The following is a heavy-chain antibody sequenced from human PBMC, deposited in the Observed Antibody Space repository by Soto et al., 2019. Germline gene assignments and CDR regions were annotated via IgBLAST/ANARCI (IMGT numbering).Heavy chain of an antibody. CDR2: INPNSGGT. Sequence: ASVKVSCKASGYTFTGYYMHWVRQAPGQGLEWMGWINPNSGGTNYAQKFQGWVTMTRDTSISTAYMELSRLRSDDTAVYYCAREKGRRSCPNRVRSGPSSYYYGMDVWGQGTTVTVSS. D-gene: IGHD2-8*01. CDR3: AREKGRRSCPNRVRSGPSSYYYGMDV. J-gene: IGHJ6*02. CDR1: GYTFTGYY. V-gene: IGHV1-2*04.